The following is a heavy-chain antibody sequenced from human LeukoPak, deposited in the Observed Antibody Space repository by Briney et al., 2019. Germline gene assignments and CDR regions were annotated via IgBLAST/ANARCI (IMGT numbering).Heavy chain of an antibody. CDR2: ISAYNGNT. J-gene: IGHJ6*02. D-gene: IGHD3-22*01. Sequence: GASVKVSCKASGYTFTSYGISWVRQAPGQGLEWMGWISAYNGNTNYAQKLQGRVTMTTDTSTSTAYMELRSLRSDDTAVYYCARVTYYYDSSGYSHLDYYYGMDVWGQGTTVTVSS. CDR3: ARVTYYYDSSGYSHLDYYYGMDV. CDR1: GYTFTSYG. V-gene: IGHV1-18*01.